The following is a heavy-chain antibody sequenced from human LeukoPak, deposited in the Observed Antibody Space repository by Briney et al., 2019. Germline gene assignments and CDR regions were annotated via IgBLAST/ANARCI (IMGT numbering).Heavy chain of an antibody. V-gene: IGHV4-59*08. Sequence: SETLSLTCTVSGGSSSSYYWSWIPQPPGKVLEWIGYIYYSGGTNYNPSLKSRVTISVDTSKNQFSLKLSSVTAADTAVYYCANADRFCSGSCHVPDAFDFWGQGTMVTVSS. CDR3: ANADRFCSGSCHVPDAFDF. CDR2: IYYSGGT. CDR1: GGSSSSYY. D-gene: IGHD2-15*01. J-gene: IGHJ3*01.